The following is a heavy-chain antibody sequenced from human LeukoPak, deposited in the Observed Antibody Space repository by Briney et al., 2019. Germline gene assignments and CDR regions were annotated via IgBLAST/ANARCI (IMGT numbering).Heavy chain of an antibody. CDR3: ARDSQEAILEWLLSDAFDI. J-gene: IGHJ3*02. Sequence: PGASVKVSCKASGYIFTSYGISWVRQAPGQGLEWMGWISAYNGNTNYAQKLQGRATMTTDTSTSTAYMELRSLRSDDTAVYYCARDSQEAILEWLLSDAFDIWGQGTMVTVSS. V-gene: IGHV1-18*01. CDR1: GYIFTSYG. CDR2: ISAYNGNT. D-gene: IGHD3-3*01.